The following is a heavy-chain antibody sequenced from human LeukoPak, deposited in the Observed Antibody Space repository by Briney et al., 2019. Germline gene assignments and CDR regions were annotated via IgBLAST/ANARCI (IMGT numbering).Heavy chain of an antibody. J-gene: IGHJ6*03. CDR1: GYTFTSYY. CDR2: INPSGGST. V-gene: IGHV1-46*01. CDR3: ASGVAGTGFSVYYYYYMDV. D-gene: IGHD6-19*01. Sequence: ASVKVSCKASGYTFTSYYMHWVRQAPGQGLEWMGIINPSGGSTSYAQKFQGRVTMTRDMSTSTVYMELSSLRSEDTAVYYCASGVAGTGFSVYYYYYMDVWGKGTTVTISS.